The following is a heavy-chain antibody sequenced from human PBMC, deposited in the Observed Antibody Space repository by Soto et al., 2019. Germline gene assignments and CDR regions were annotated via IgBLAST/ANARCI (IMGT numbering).Heavy chain of an antibody. CDR3: ASEYCSGGSCYYYGMDV. V-gene: IGHV3-33*01. Sequence: QVQLVESGGGVVQPGRSLRLSCAASGFTFSSYGMHWVRQAPGKGLEWVAVIRYDGSNKYYADSVKGRFTISRDNSKNTLYLQMNSLRAEDTAVYYCASEYCSGGSCYYYGMDVWGQGTTVTVSS. CDR1: GFTFSSYG. J-gene: IGHJ6*02. CDR2: IRYDGSNK. D-gene: IGHD2-15*01.